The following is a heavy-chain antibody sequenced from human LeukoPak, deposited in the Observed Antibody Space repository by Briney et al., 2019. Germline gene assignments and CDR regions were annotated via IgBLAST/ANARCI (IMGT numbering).Heavy chain of an antibody. Sequence: GGSLRRSCAASGFTFGNYAMNWVRQAPGKGLEWVSLISGSGGSTYYSDSVKGRFTISRDNSKNTLYLQMNSLRPEDTAIYYCAKSTRGYSYHYYFDYWGQGTLVTVSS. CDR3: AKSTRGYSYHYYFDY. CDR1: GFTFGNYA. V-gene: IGHV3-23*01. CDR2: ISGSGGST. J-gene: IGHJ4*02. D-gene: IGHD5-18*01.